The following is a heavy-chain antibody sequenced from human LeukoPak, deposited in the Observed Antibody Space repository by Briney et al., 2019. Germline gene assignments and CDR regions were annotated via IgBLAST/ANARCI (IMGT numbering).Heavy chain of an antibody. J-gene: IGHJ6*02. CDR1: GFTFSSYA. CDR3: ARDFVLGGWAYGDSYYGMDV. CDR2: ISRNGDST. V-gene: IGHV3-64*01. D-gene: IGHD4-17*01. Sequence: GGSLRLSCAASGFTFSSYAMHWVRQAPGKGLEYVSGISRNGDSTYYANSVKGRFTISRDSSKNTLFLQMGSLRAEDMAVYYCARDFVLGGWAYGDSYYGMDVWGQGTTVTVSS.